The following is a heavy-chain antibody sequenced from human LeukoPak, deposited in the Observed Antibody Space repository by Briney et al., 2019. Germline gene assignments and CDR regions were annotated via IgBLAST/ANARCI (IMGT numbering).Heavy chain of an antibody. Sequence: PSETLSLTCTVSGDSPSSYYWSWIRQPPGQGLEWIAFAHYSGETNYNPSVKSRATISVDTSKNKISLSLRSVTPADAAFFFCARHPPGIADFDYWGQGILVTVSS. CDR2: AHYSGET. CDR3: ARHPPGIADFDY. J-gene: IGHJ4*02. D-gene: IGHD6-13*01. V-gene: IGHV4-59*08. CDR1: GDSPSSYY.